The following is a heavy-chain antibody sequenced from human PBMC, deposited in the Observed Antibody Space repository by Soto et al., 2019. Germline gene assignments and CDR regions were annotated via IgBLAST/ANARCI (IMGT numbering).Heavy chain of an antibody. CDR3: ARDPYPGNWFDP. CDR2: IYYSGST. J-gene: IGHJ5*02. CDR1: GGSTSSGDYY. Sequence: SETLSLTCTVSGGSTSSGDYYWSWIRQPPGKGLEWIGYIYYSGSTYYNPSLKSRVTISVDTSKNQFSLKLSSVTAADTAVYYCARDPYPGNWFDPWGQGTLVTVSS. D-gene: IGHD7-27*01. V-gene: IGHV4-30-4*01.